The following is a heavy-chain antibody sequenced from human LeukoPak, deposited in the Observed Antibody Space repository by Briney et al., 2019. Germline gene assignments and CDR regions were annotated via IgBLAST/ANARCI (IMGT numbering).Heavy chain of an antibody. CDR3: ARGRGLYDFWSGYYGDYYYYYMDV. J-gene: IGHJ6*03. V-gene: IGHV1-69*01. CDR2: IIPIFGTA. CDR1: GGTFSSYA. D-gene: IGHD3-3*01. Sequence: SVKVSCKASGGTFSSYAISWVRQAPGQGLEWMGGIIPIFGTANYAQKFQGRVTITADEYTSTAYMELSSLRSEDTAVYYCARGRGLYDFWSGYYGDYYYYYMDVWGKGTTVTVSS.